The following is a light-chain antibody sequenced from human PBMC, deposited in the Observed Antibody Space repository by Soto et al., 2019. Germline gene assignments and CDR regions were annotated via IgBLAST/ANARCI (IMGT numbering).Light chain of an antibody. CDR2: DAS. CDR1: QSVSNN. V-gene: IGKV3-15*01. CDR3: QQYNNWPLT. Sequence: EIVMTQSPATLSVSPGERATLSCRASQSVSNNLAWYQQKPAQAPRLLIYDASTRATGIPARFSGSGSGTEFTLTISSLQSADFAVYYCQQYNNWPLTFGGGTKVDIK. J-gene: IGKJ4*01.